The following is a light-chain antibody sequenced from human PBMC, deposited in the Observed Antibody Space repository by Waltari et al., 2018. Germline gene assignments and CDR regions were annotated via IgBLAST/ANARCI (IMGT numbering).Light chain of an antibody. CDR2: DAS. CDR3: HQRSNWPLT. V-gene: IGKV3-11*01. J-gene: IGKJ4*01. CDR1: QSVSSF. Sequence: DIVLTQSPATLSLSPGERATLSCRASQSVSSFLAWYQHKPGQAPRLLIYDASNRATGIPARFSGSGSGTDFTLTISSLEPEDFAVYYCHQRSNWPLTFGGGTKVEIK.